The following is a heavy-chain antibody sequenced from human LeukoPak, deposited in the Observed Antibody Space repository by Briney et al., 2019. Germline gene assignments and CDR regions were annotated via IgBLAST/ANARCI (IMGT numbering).Heavy chain of an antibody. CDR1: GFTFGDYA. D-gene: IGHD1-26*01. V-gene: IGHV3-49*04. J-gene: IGHJ5*02. CDR3: TRDAFSGSYSSVFWFDP. Sequence: GGSLRLSCTASGFTFGDYAMSWVRQAPGKGLEWVGFIRSKAYGGTTEYAASVKGRFTISRDDSKSIAYLQTNSLKTEDTAVYYCTRDAFSGSYSSVFWFDPWGQGTLVTVSS. CDR2: IRSKAYGGTT.